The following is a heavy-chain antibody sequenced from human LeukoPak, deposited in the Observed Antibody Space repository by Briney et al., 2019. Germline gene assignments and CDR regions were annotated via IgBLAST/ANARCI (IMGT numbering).Heavy chain of an antibody. V-gene: IGHV4-38-2*02. J-gene: IGHJ4*02. CDR3: ARGGGGWYDRSDGDSFDS. CDR2: IYHSGRT. Sequence: SETLSLTCTVSGYSITSGHYWGWIRQTPEKGLEWLGSIYHSGRTTNNPSLNSRVTLSVDTSKNQFFLKVNSVTAADTAVYYCARGGGGWYDRSDGDSFDSWGLGTLVTVSS. CDR1: GYSITSGHY. D-gene: IGHD6-19*01.